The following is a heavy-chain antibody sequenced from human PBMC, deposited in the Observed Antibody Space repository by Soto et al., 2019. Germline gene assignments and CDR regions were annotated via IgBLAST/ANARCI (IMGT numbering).Heavy chain of an antibody. J-gene: IGHJ6*02. CDR3: AREDVQLPPYGMDV. CDR2: INSDGSST. CDR1: GFTFSSYW. Sequence: EVQLVESGGGLVQPGGSLRLSCAASGFTFSSYWMHWVRQAPGKGLVWVSRINSDGSSTSYADSVKGRFTISRDNAKNTLYLQRNSLRAEDTAVYYCAREDVQLPPYGMDVWGQGTTVTVSS. D-gene: IGHD2-2*01. V-gene: IGHV3-74*01.